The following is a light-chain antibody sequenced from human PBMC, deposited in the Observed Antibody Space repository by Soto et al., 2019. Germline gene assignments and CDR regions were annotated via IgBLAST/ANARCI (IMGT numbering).Light chain of an antibody. CDR2: EDT. Sequence: QSALTQPASVSGSPGQSITISCTGTNSDVGSYNLVSWYQQHPGRGPKLIIYEDTKRPSGVSDRFSGSKSGNLASLIISGLQAEDEADYYCCSYAGGSTWVFGGGTKLTVL. CDR1: NSDVGSYNL. CDR3: CSYAGGSTWV. J-gene: IGLJ3*02. V-gene: IGLV2-23*01.